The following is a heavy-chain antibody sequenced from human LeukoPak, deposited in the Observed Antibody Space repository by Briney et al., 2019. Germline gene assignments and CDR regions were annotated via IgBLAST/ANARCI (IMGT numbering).Heavy chain of an antibody. CDR3: ARGYSDYYDSSGYFRVGAFDI. Sequence: ASVKVSCKASGYTFTSYGISWVRQAPGQGLEWMGWISAYNGNTNYAQKLQGRVTMTTDTSTSTAYMELRSLRSDDTAVYYCARGYSDYYDSSGYFRVGAFDIWGQGTMVTVSS. CDR2: ISAYNGNT. D-gene: IGHD3-22*01. J-gene: IGHJ3*02. CDR1: GYTFTSYG. V-gene: IGHV1-18*01.